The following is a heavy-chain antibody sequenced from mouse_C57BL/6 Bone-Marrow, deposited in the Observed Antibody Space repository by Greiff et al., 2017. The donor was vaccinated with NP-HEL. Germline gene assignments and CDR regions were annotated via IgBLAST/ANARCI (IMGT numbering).Heavy chain of an antibody. J-gene: IGHJ3*01. Sequence: EVHLVESGAELVRPGASVKLSCTASGFNIKDDYMHWVKQRPEQGLEWIGWIDPENGDTEYASKFQGKATITADTSSNTAYLQLSSLTSEDTAVYYCTTGNYGGQGTLVTVSA. CDR2: IDPENGDT. V-gene: IGHV14-4*01. CDR3: TTGNY. CDR1: GFNIKDDY.